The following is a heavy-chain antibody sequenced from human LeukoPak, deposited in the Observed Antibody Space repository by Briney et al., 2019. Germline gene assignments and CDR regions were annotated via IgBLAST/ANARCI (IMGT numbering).Heavy chain of an antibody. CDR2: IIPIFGTA. D-gene: IGHD3-22*01. V-gene: IGHV1-69*01. Sequence: ASVKVSCKASGGTFSSYAISWVRQAPGQGLEWMGGIIPIFGTANYAQKFQGRVTITADESTSTAYMELSSLRSEDTAVYYCARHETYYYDSSGYEFDYWGQGTLVTVSS. CDR1: GGTFSSYA. J-gene: IGHJ4*02. CDR3: ARHETYYYDSSGYEFDY.